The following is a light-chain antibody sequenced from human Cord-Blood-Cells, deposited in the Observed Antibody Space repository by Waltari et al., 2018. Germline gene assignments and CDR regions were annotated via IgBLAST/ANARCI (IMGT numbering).Light chain of an antibody. V-gene: IGLV1-44*01. Sequence: QSVLTQPPSASGTPGQRVTISCSGSSSNIGSNTVNWYQQLPGTAPKLLIYSNNQRPSGVPGRFSGSKSGPSAALAISGLQSEDEADYYCAAWDDSLNGRVFGGGTKLTVL. J-gene: IGLJ3*02. CDR1: SSNIGSNT. CDR2: SNN. CDR3: AAWDDSLNGRV.